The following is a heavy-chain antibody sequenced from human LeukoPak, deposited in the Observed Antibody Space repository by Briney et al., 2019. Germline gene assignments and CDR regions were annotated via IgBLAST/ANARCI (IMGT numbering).Heavy chain of an antibody. D-gene: IGHD3-3*01. CDR3: ARDSKYYDFWSGYPPIYYYYGMDV. J-gene: IGHJ6*02. CDR1: GFTFSSYG. V-gene: IGHV3-33*01. Sequence: GRSLRLSCAASGFTFSSYGMPWVRQAPGKGLEWVAVIWYDGSNKYYADSVKGRFTISRDNSKNTLYLQMNSLRAEDTAVYYCARDSKYYDFWSGYPPIYYYYGMDVWGQGTTVTVSS. CDR2: IWYDGSNK.